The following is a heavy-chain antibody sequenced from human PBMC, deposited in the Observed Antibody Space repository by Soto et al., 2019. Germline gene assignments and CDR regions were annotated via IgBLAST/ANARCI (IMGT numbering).Heavy chain of an antibody. D-gene: IGHD3-10*01. Sequence: EVQLLESGGGLVQPGGSLRLSCAGSGFTFNSYAMSWGRQAPGKGLEWVSGVSGRGDSTYYADSVKGRFTISRDNSKNTLYLQMNSLRAEDTAVYYCAKDRGYYYGSGNYIYYFDYLGQGAPVTVSS. CDR1: GFTFNSYA. V-gene: IGHV3-23*01. CDR2: VSGRGDST. J-gene: IGHJ4*02. CDR3: AKDRGYYYGSGNYIYYFDY.